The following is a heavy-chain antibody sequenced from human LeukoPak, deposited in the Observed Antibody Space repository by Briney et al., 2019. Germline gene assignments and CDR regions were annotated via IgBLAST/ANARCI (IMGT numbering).Heavy chain of an antibody. J-gene: IGHJ6*02. V-gene: IGHV1-46*01. Sequence: ASVKVSCKASGYTFTSYGISWVRQAPGQGLEWMGIINPSGGSTSYAQKFQGRVTMTRDTSTSTVYMELSSLRSEDTAVYYCARDLAGILTGYLPLYGMDVWGQGTTVTVSS. D-gene: IGHD3-9*01. CDR3: ARDLAGILTGYLPLYGMDV. CDR1: GYTFTSYG. CDR2: INPSGGST.